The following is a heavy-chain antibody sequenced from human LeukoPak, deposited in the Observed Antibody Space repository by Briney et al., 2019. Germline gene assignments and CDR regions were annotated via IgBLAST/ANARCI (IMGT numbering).Heavy chain of an antibody. J-gene: IGHJ5*02. D-gene: IGHD6-19*01. CDR3: ARVVVAGDIWWFDH. Sequence: SVKVSCKASGGTFSSYAISWVRQAPGQGLEWMGGIIPTFGTANYAQKFQGRATITTDESTSTAYMELSSLRSEDTAVYYCARVVVAGDIWWFDHWGQGTLVTVSS. CDR1: GGTFSSYA. CDR2: IIPTFGTA. V-gene: IGHV1-69*05.